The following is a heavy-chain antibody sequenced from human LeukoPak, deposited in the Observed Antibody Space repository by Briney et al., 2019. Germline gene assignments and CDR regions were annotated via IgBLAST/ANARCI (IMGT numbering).Heavy chain of an antibody. CDR1: GFTFSSYA. J-gene: IGHJ4*02. CDR2: ISYDGSNK. Sequence: PGRSLRLSCAASGFTFSSYAMHWVRQAPGKGLEWVAVISYDGSNKYYADSVKGRFTISRDNSKNTLYLQMNSLRAEDTAVYYCATHPQSSRGGTPFDYWGQGTLVTVSS. D-gene: IGHD3-16*01. CDR3: ATHPQSSRGGTPFDY. V-gene: IGHV3-30-3*01.